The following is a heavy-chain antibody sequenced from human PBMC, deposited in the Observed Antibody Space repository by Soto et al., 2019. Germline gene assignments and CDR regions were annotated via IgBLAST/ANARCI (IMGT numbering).Heavy chain of an antibody. Sequence: EVQLVESGGGLVQPGGSLRLSCAASGFTVSSNYMNWVRQAPGKELEWVSLIYSGGDTYYADSVKGRFTISRDNSKNTLYLQMNSLRAEDTAVYYCARERSSGSGSYYSDAFDSWGQGRLVAVSS. CDR2: IYSGGDT. CDR3: ARERSSGSGSYYSDAFDS. CDR1: GFTVSSNY. V-gene: IGHV3-66*01. D-gene: IGHD3-10*01. J-gene: IGHJ3*02.